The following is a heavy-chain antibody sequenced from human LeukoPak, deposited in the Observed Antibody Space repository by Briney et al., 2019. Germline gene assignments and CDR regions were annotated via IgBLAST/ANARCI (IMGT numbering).Heavy chain of an antibody. CDR1: GFSLSTSGVG. D-gene: IGHD5-18*01. J-gene: IGHJ4*02. Sequence: SGPTLVKPTQTLTLTCTLSGFSLSTSGVGVGWIRQPPGKALEWLALIYWDDDKRYSSSLKSRLTITKDTSKNQVVLTMTNMDPVDTATYYCAHSENSVNTAMAPNFDYWGQGTLVTVSS. V-gene: IGHV2-5*02. CDR3: AHSENSVNTAMAPNFDY. CDR2: IYWDDDK.